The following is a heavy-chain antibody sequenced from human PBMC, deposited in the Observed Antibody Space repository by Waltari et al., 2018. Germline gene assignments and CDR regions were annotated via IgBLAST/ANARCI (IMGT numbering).Heavy chain of an antibody. V-gene: IGHV1-3*01. CDR2: IHAGNGNT. J-gene: IGHJ6*02. Sequence: QVHLVQSGAEVRRPGASVKVSCKASGSTFTRFEMNWVRQAPGQSLEWPGRIHAGNGNTNSSQKFQGRLTFTTDTSATIAYMELSSLKFEDTAVYYCARARSGFYTYYGMDVWGQGTTVTVSS. CDR3: ARARSGFYTYYGMDV. D-gene: IGHD3-3*01. CDR1: GSTFTRFE.